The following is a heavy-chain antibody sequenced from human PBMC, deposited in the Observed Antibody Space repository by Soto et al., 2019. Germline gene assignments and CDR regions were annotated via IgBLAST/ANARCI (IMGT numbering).Heavy chain of an antibody. D-gene: IGHD5-18*01. J-gene: IGHJ4*02. CDR1: GGSITNTSYY. CDR2: IYYSGST. V-gene: IGHV4-39*01. Sequence: SETLSLTCTVSGGSITNTSYYWGWIRQPPGKGLEWMGSIYYSGSTYYNPSLKSRVTISVDTSKNQFSLKLSSVTAADTAVYYCARQLSGYSYAYFDYWGQGTLVTVAS. CDR3: ARQLSGYSYAYFDY.